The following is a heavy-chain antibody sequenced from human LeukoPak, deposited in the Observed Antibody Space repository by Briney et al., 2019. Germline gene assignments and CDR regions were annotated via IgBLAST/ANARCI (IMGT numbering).Heavy chain of an antibody. CDR3: ARRGLLRYFDWRY. CDR1: GVSISSSSYY. V-gene: IGHV4-39*01. CDR2: IYYSGST. D-gene: IGHD3-9*01. J-gene: IGHJ4*02. Sequence: KPSEALSLTCTVSGVSISSSSYYWGWIRQPPGKGLEWIGSIYYSGSTYYNPYLKSRVTISVDTSKNQFSLKLSSVTAADTAVYYCARRGLLRYFDWRYWGQGTLVTVSS.